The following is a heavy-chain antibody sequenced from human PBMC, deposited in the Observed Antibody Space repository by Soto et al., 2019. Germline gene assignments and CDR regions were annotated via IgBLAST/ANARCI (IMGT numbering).Heavy chain of an antibody. CDR1: GFTFRNAW. Sequence: EVQLVESGGGLVKPGGPLRLSCAASGFTFRNAWMSWVRQAPGKGLEWVGRIKSKTDGGTTDYPAPVKGRFTISRDDSKNTLYLQMNSLKTEDTAVYYCTTDIGLSDFWSGSQFDYWGQGTLVTVSS. V-gene: IGHV3-15*01. J-gene: IGHJ4*02. D-gene: IGHD3-3*01. CDR3: TTDIGLSDFWSGSQFDY. CDR2: IKSKTDGGTT.